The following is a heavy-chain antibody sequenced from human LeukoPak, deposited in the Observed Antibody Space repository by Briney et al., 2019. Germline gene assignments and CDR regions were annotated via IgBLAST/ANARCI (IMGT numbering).Heavy chain of an antibody. CDR3: ARDPYSYDTSGPEPFDY. CDR1: GFTFSYYS. Sequence: GGSLRLSCAASGFTFSYYSMNWVRQAPGKGLEWVSYISRSSSAIYYADSVKGRFTISRDNAKNSLFLQMNSLRDEDTAVYYCARDPYSYDTSGPEPFDYWGQGTLVTVSS. J-gene: IGHJ4*02. V-gene: IGHV3-48*02. D-gene: IGHD3-3*01. CDR2: ISRSSSAI.